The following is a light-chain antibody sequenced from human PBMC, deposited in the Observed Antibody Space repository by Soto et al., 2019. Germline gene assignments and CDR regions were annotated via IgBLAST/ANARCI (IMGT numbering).Light chain of an antibody. J-gene: IGKJ1*01. V-gene: IGKV3-11*01. Sequence: EIVLTQSPATLSLSPGERATLSCRASQSVSSYLAWYQQKPGQAPRLLIYDASNRATGIPARFSGSGSGTDFTLTISSLQPEDFATYYCLQDYNYPRTVGQGTKVDIK. CDR2: DAS. CDR1: QSVSSY. CDR3: LQDYNYPRT.